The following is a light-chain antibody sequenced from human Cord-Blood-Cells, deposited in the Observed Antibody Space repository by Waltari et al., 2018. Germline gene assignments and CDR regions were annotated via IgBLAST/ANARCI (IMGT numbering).Light chain of an antibody. V-gene: IGKV1-39*01. J-gene: IGKJ3*01. CDR1: QSISSY. CDR3: QQYYSYPFT. Sequence: DIQMTQSPSSLSASVGDRVTITCQASQSISSYLNWYQQKPGKAPKLLIYAASTLQSGVPARFSGSGAGTDFTHTISCLQSEGFAAYDCQQYYSYPFTFDPGTKVDIK. CDR2: AAS.